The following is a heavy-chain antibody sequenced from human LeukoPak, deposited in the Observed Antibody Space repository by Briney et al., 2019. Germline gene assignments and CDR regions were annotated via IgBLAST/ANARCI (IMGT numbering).Heavy chain of an antibody. CDR3: ARYSKVVVTAPDGMDV. Sequence: ASETLSLTCTVSGGSISSSSYYWGWIRQPPGKGLEWIGSIYYSGSTYYNPSLKSRLTISVHTSKNQFSLKLSSVTAADTAVYYGARYSKVVVTAPDGMDVWGQGTTVTVSS. V-gene: IGHV4-39*07. CDR2: IYYSGST. CDR1: GGSISSSSYY. J-gene: IGHJ6*02. D-gene: IGHD2-21*02.